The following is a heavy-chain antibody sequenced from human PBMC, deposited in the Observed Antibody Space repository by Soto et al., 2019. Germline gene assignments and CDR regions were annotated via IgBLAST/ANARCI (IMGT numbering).Heavy chain of an antibody. J-gene: IGHJ4*02. CDR3: ARIHHSSGYSYDH. Sequence: PGGSLRLSCAASVFTFKDFAMHWVRQAPGKGLEWVALISHDESKTNHADSVKGRFSISRDNSRNTLYLQMNSLKSEDTALYYCARIHHSSGYSYDHWGQGTLVTVSS. CDR1: VFTFKDFA. V-gene: IGHV3-30-3*01. D-gene: IGHD3-22*01. CDR2: ISHDESKT.